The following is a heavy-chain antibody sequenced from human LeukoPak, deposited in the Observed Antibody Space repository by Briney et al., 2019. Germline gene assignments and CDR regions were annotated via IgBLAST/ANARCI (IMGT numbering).Heavy chain of an antibody. CDR1: GYTFTSYG. CDR3: ARSLDCSGGSCQLDH. CDR2: ISAYNGNT. J-gene: IGHJ4*02. V-gene: IGHV1-18*01. Sequence: ASVKVSCKASGYTFTSYGISWVRQAPGQGLEWMGWISAYNGNTNYAQKLQGRVTMTTDTSTSTAYMELRSLRSDDTAVYYCARSLDCSGGSCQLDHWGQGTLVTVSS. D-gene: IGHD2-15*01.